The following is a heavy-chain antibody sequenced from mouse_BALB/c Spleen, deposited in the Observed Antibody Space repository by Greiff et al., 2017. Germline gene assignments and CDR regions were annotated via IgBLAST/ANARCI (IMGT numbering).Heavy chain of an antibody. D-gene: IGHD2-3*01. Sequence: QVQLQQSGAELVRPGTSVKVSCKASGYAFTNYLIEWVKQRPGQGLEWIGVINPGSGGTNYNEKFKGKATLTADKSSSTAYMQLSSLTSDDSAVYFCARRRAMINDGSRFAYWGQGTLVTVSA. J-gene: IGHJ3*01. CDR2: INPGSGGT. V-gene: IGHV1-54*01. CDR3: ARRRAMINDGSRFAY. CDR1: GYAFTNYL.